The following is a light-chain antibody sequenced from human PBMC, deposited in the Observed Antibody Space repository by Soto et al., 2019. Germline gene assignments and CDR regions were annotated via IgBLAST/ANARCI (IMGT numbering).Light chain of an antibody. CDR1: ESISVW. J-gene: IGKJ1*01. CDR3: QQSKTKLWT. CDR2: EAS. V-gene: IGKV1-5*01. Sequence: DILMTQSPSTLSAIVGDRVTITCRASESISVWLAWYQQKPGKAPKLLIYEASILESGVPSRFSGTGSGTEFTLTISSLQPNDFATYYCQQSKTKLWTFGQGTRVEV.